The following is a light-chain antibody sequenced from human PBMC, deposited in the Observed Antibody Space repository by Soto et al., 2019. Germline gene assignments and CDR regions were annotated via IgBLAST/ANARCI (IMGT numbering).Light chain of an antibody. Sequence: QSVLTQAPSASGTPGQRVTISCSGTSSNIGSNTVNWYQQLPGTAPKLLIYNNDQRPSGVPDRFSGSKSGTSASLAIGGLQSEDEADYYCAVWDDSLNGWVFGGGTKLT. V-gene: IGLV1-44*01. J-gene: IGLJ3*02. CDR3: AVWDDSLNGWV. CDR1: SSNIGSNT. CDR2: NND.